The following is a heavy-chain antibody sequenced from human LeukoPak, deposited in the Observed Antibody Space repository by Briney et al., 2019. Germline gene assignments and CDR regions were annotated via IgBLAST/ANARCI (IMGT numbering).Heavy chain of an antibody. J-gene: IGHJ4*02. Sequence: GGSLRLSCAASGFTFSSYAMSWVRQAPGKGLEWVSAISGSGGSTYYADSVKGRFTISRDNAKNSLYLQMNSLRAEDTAVYYCARIGRADTADYWGQGTLVTVSS. CDR3: ARIGRADTADY. CDR1: GFTFSSYA. V-gene: IGHV3-23*01. CDR2: ISGSGGST. D-gene: IGHD2-2*02.